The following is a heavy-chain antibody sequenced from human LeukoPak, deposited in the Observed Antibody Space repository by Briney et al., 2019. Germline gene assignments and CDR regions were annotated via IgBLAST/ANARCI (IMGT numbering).Heavy chain of an antibody. D-gene: IGHD4-23*01. CDR3: AKGAKVVTYYYYYMDV. Sequence: GGSLRLSCEASGFTFSNYAMSWVRQAPEQGLEWVSAIGASGENTYYADSVKGRFTISRDNSKNTLYLQMNSLRAEDTAVYYCAKGAKVVTYYYYYMDVWGKGTTVTISS. CDR2: IGASGENT. J-gene: IGHJ6*03. V-gene: IGHV3-23*01. CDR1: GFTFSNYA.